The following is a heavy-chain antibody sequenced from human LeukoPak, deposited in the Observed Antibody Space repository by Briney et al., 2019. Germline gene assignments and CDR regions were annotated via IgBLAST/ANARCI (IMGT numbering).Heavy chain of an antibody. V-gene: IGHV4-59*01. Sequence: SETLSLTCTVSGGSISSYYWSWIRQPPGKGLEWIGYIYYSGSTNYNPSLKSRVTISVDTSKNQFSLKLSSVTAADTAVYYCARDEAFDIWGQGTMVTVSS. CDR3: ARDEAFDI. CDR2: IYYSGST. CDR1: GGSISSYY. J-gene: IGHJ3*02.